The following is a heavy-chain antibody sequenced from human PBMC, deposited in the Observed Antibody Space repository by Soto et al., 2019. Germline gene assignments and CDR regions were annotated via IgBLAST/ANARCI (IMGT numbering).Heavy chain of an antibody. CDR3: ARVYSGYDLSGFDY. CDR2: IYYSGST. Sequence: PSETLSLTCTVSGGSISSGGYYWSWIRQHPGKGLEWIGYIYYSGSTYYNPSLKSRVTISVDTSKNQFSLKLSSVTAADTAVYYCARVYSGYDLSGFDYWGQGTLVTVS. D-gene: IGHD5-12*01. J-gene: IGHJ4*02. V-gene: IGHV4-31*03. CDR1: GGSISSGGYY.